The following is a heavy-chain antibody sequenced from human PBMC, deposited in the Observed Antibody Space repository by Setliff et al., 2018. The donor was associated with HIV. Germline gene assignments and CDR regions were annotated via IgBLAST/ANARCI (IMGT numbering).Heavy chain of an antibody. CDR1: GFTVSSSY. V-gene: IGHV3-66*02. Sequence: LSCEASGFTVSSSYMAWVRQAPGKGLEWVSTIYSDGSTYYADSVKGRFTVSRDNSKNTLHLQMNSLRGEDTAVYYCVRNGNYYYYMDVWGKGTTVTVSS. CDR3: VRNGNYYYYMDV. J-gene: IGHJ6*03. CDR2: IYSDGST.